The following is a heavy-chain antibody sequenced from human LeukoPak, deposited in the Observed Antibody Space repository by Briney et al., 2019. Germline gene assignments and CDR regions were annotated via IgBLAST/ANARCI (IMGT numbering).Heavy chain of an antibody. D-gene: IGHD1-1*01. CDR1: GGSISSSSYY. Sequence: SETLSLTCTVSGGSISSSSYYWGWIRQPPGKGLEWIGSIYHSGSTYYNPSLKSRVTISVDTSKNQFSLKLSSVTAADTAVYYCARAGWYDPPYYYYYMDVWGKGTTVTVSS. CDR3: ARAGWYDPPYYYYYMDV. V-gene: IGHV4-39*07. J-gene: IGHJ6*03. CDR2: IYHSGST.